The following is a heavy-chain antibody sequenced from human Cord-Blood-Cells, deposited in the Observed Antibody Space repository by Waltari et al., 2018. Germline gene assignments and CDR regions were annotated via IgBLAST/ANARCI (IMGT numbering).Heavy chain of an antibody. V-gene: IGHV4-4*07. Sequence: QVQLQESGPGLVKPSATLSLTCTVSGGSISSYYWSWIRQPAGKGLEWIGRIYTSGSTNYNPSLKSRVTRSVDTSKNQFSLKLSSVTAADTAVYYCARVMQLGDGLGWFDPWGQGTLVTVSS. CDR1: GGSISSYY. D-gene: IGHD6-13*01. CDR2: IYTSGST. CDR3: ARVMQLGDGLGWFDP. J-gene: IGHJ5*02.